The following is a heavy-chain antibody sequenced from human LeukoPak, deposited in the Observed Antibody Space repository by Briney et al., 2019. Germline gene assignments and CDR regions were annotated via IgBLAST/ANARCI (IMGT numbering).Heavy chain of an antibody. V-gene: IGHV3-30*02. CDR2: IRYDGSNK. J-gene: IGHJ4*02. Sequence: GGSLRLSCTASGFTFSTYGVHWVRQAPGKGLEWVAFIRYDGSNKYYADSVKGRFTISRDNSKNTLYLQMNSLRAEDTAVYYCAKDPRGYYDSTGYYDYWGQGTLVTVSS. CDR1: GFTFSTYG. D-gene: IGHD3-22*01. CDR3: AKDPRGYYDSTGYYDY.